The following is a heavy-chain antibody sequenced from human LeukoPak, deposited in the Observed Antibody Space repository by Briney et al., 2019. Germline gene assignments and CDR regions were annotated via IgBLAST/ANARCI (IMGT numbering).Heavy chain of an antibody. J-gene: IGHJ4*02. Sequence: PGGSLRLSCAASGFTLSAYWMHWVRQAPGKGLMWVSRIEGDGNRITYADSVKGRFTISRDNAKNTLYLQMNSLRAEDTAVYYCARDLTYCGGDCYSVSDYWGQGTLVTVSS. CDR1: GFTLSAYW. CDR2: IEGDGNRI. V-gene: IGHV3-74*01. D-gene: IGHD2-21*02. CDR3: ARDLTYCGGDCYSVSDY.